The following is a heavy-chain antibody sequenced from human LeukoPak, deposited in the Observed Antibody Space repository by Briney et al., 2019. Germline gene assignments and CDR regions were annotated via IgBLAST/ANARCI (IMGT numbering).Heavy chain of an antibody. CDR3: ARGGLHSSSWYFYYYYYGMDV. CDR1: GFTFSSYA. Sequence: GGSLRLSCAASGFTFSSYAMHWVRQAPGKGLEWVAVISYDGSNKYYADSVKGRSTISRDNSKNTLYLQMNSLRAEDTAVYYCARGGLHSSSWYFYYYYYGMDVWGQGTTVTVSS. D-gene: IGHD6-13*01. V-gene: IGHV3-30-3*01. CDR2: ISYDGSNK. J-gene: IGHJ6*02.